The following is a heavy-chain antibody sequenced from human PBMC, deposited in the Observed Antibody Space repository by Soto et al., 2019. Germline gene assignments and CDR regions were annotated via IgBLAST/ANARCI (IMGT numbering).Heavy chain of an antibody. Sequence: QVQLVESGGGVVQPGRSLRLSCAAAGFTFSTYGMNWVRQAPGKGPEWVAIISSDGSETHYADSVKGRFTISRDNSRSTLYLQMNSLSVEATAVYYCARQEAGTDYWGQGTLVTGSS. CDR1: GFTFSTYG. D-gene: IGHD6-19*01. CDR2: ISSDGSET. CDR3: ARQEAGTDY. J-gene: IGHJ4*02. V-gene: IGHV3-30*03.